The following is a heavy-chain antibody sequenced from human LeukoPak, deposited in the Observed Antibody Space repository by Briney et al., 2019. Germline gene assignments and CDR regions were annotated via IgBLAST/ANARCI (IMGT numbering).Heavy chain of an antibody. D-gene: IGHD1-26*01. CDR3: AKGVFVGATNGYYFDY. Sequence: GRSLRLSCAASGFTFDDYAMHWVRQAPGKGLEWVSGISWNSGSIVYADSVKGRFTISRDNAKNSLYLQMNSLRAEDTALYYCAKGVFVGATNGYYFDYWGQGTLVTVPS. CDR1: GFTFDDYA. CDR2: ISWNSGSI. J-gene: IGHJ4*02. V-gene: IGHV3-9*01.